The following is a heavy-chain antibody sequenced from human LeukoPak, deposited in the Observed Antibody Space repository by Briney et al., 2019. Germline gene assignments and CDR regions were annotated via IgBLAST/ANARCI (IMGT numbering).Heavy chain of an antibody. D-gene: IGHD3-22*01. V-gene: IGHV3-48*03. CDR3: ARAPYYDSSGYLDY. CDR1: GFTLSGYE. Sequence: GGSLRLSCAASGFTLSGYEMNWVRQAPGKGLEWVSYISSSGSTIYYADSVKGRFTNSRDNARNSLYLQMNSLRAEDTAVYYCARAPYYDSSGYLDYWGQGTLVTVSS. J-gene: IGHJ4*02. CDR2: ISSSGSTI.